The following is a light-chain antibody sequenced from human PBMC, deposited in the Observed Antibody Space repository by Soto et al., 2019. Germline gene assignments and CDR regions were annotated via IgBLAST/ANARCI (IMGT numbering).Light chain of an antibody. CDR1: SSNIGSNY. J-gene: IGLJ3*02. V-gene: IGLV1-47*02. CDR2: TND. Sequence: QPLLTQPPSASGTPGQRVTISCSGSSSNIGSNYVYWYQQLPGTAPKLLIYTNDQRPSGVPDRFSGSKSGTSASLAISGLRSEDEADYYCAAWDDSLRGWVFGGGTKLTVL. CDR3: AAWDDSLRGWV.